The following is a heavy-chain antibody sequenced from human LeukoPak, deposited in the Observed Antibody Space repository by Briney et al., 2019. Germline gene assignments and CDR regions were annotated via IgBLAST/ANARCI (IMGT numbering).Heavy chain of an antibody. CDR3: ARDLIYDNTGSARDTNDAFDI. D-gene: IGHD5-18*01. J-gene: IGHJ3*02. CDR2: ITPYNNNA. V-gene: IGHV1-18*04. Sequence: ASVKVSCKVSGYTFTSYGINWVRQAPGQGLEWMGWITPYNNNAKYALKFQGRVTMTTDTSTDIAYMDLRSLGSDDTAMYYCARDLIYDNTGSARDTNDAFDIWGQGTMLIVSS. CDR1: GYTFTSYG.